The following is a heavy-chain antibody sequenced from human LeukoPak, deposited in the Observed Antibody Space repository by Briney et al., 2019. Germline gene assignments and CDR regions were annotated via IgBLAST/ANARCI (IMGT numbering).Heavy chain of an antibody. Sequence: ASVKVSCKASGYTFSDYYIHWVRQAPGQGLEWMGRIDPNSGVTNSAQKFRARVTMTRDTSINTPYMELSSLRSDDTAVDFCARDQARTTTWFLYMNYWGQGTLVTVSS. J-gene: IGHJ4*02. V-gene: IGHV1-2*06. D-gene: IGHD3-3*01. CDR1: GYTFSDYY. CDR3: ARDQARTTTWFLYMNY. CDR2: IDPNSGVT.